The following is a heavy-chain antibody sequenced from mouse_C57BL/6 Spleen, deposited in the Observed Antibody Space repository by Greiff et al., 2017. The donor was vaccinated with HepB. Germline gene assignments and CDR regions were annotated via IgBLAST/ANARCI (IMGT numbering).Heavy chain of an antibody. CDR3: ARKTTVYYFDY. J-gene: IGHJ2*01. V-gene: IGHV1-59*01. D-gene: IGHD1-1*01. CDR1: GYTFTSYW. CDR2: IDPSDSYT. Sequence: QVQLQQSGAELVRPGTSVKLSCKASGYTFTSYWMHWVKQRPGQGLEWIGVIDPSDSYTNYNQKFKGKATLTVDTSSSTAYMQLSSLTSEDSAVYYCARKTTVYYFDYWGQGTTLTVSS.